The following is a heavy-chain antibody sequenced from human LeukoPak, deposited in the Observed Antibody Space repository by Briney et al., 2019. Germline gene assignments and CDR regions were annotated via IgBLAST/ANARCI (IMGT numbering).Heavy chain of an antibody. CDR3: ARGQYRYAVDY. V-gene: IGHV1-2*02. Sequence: GASVKVSCKASGYSFPAKYMHWVRQAPGQGLEWMGWMNPNSGDTTYTQKFQGRVTMTRDTSISTAYMDLSSLTSDDTAVYYCARGQYRYAVDYWGQGTLVTVSS. J-gene: IGHJ4*02. D-gene: IGHD2-8*01. CDR1: GYSFPAKY. CDR2: MNPNSGDT.